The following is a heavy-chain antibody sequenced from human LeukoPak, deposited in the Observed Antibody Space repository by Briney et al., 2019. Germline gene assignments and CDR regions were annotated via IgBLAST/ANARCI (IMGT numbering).Heavy chain of an antibody. CDR1: GFTFSNAW. J-gene: IGHJ4*02. D-gene: IGHD3-3*01. Sequence: GGSLRLSCAASGFTFSNAWMSWVRQAPGKGLEWVGRTKSKTDGGTTDYAAPVKGRFTISRDDSKNTLYLQMNSLKTEDTAVYYCTTDVAGYDFWSGYPNYWGQGTLVTVSS. CDR3: TTDVAGYDFWSGYPNY. CDR2: TKSKTDGGTT. V-gene: IGHV3-15*01.